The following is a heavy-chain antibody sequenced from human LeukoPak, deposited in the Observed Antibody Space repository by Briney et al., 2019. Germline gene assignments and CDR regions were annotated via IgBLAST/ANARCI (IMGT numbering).Heavy chain of an antibody. Sequence: PSETLSLTCTVSGGSSTSSSYYWSWIRQPPGKGLEWIGEINHSGSTNYNPSLKSRVTISVDTSKNQFSLKLSSVTAADTAVYYCARGLSTVTSYNWFDPWGQGTLVTVSS. D-gene: IGHD4-17*01. CDR2: INHSGST. V-gene: IGHV4-39*07. CDR1: GGSSTSSSYY. CDR3: ARGLSTVTSYNWFDP. J-gene: IGHJ5*02.